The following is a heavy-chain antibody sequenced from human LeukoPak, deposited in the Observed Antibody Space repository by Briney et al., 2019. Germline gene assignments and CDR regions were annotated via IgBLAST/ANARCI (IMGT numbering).Heavy chain of an antibody. D-gene: IGHD4-11*01. V-gene: IGHV3-7*01. J-gene: IGHJ4*02. CDR2: INRDGSET. CDR3: ARGYSDWLR. Sequence: GGSLTLSCAASGFTFSNYWMTWVRQGPGEGLEWLANINRDGSETHFVDSVKGRFPISRDNAKNSLSLQMSGLRVDDTAVYYGARGYSDWLRWGQGTQVTVSS. CDR1: GFTFSNYW.